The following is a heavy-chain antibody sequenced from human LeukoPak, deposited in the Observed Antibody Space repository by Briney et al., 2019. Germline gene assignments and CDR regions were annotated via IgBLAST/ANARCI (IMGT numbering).Heavy chain of an antibody. Sequence: PGGSLRLSCAASGLTFDDYAMHWVRHAPGKGLEWVSGISWNSGSISYAESVKGRFTISRDNAKNSLYLQMNSLRAEDTGLYYFAKNPIRGFLAVAGLFDYWGQGTLVTVSS. CDR2: ISWNSGSI. CDR3: AKNPIRGFLAVAGLFDY. CDR1: GLTFDDYA. D-gene: IGHD6-19*01. V-gene: IGHV3-9*01. J-gene: IGHJ4*02.